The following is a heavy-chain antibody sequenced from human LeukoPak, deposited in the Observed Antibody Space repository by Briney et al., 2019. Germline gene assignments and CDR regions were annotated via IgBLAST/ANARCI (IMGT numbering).Heavy chain of an antibody. Sequence: SETLSLTCTVSGGSISSYYWSWIRQPPGKGLEWVGYIYTSGSTNYNPSFKSRVTISVDTSKKQFSLKLSSVTAGDTAVYYCARRATVTTNYYYYMDVWGKGTTVTVSS. CDR3: ARRATVTTNYYYYMDV. V-gene: IGHV4-4*08. CDR2: IYTSGST. J-gene: IGHJ6*03. D-gene: IGHD4-11*01. CDR1: GGSISSYY.